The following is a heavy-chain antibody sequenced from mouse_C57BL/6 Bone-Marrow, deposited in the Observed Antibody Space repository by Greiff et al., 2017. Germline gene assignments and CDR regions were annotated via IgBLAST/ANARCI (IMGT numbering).Heavy chain of an antibody. CDR2: IYPGSGST. D-gene: IGHD2-13*01. V-gene: IGHV1-55*01. CDR3: SRYSDYVGWFAY. Sequence: VQLQQPGAELVKPGASVKMSCKASGYTFTSYWITWVKQRPGQGLEWIGDIYPGSGSTNYNEKFKSKATLTVDTSSSTASMQLSSLTSEDSAVYYCSRYSDYVGWFAYWGQGTLVTVAA. CDR1: GYTFTSYW. J-gene: IGHJ3*01.